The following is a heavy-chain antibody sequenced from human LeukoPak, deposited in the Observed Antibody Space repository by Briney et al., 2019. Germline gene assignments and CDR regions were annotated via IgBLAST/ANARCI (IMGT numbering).Heavy chain of an antibody. CDR3: AREMGYSSSWYSVYYYYGMDV. Sequence: QSGGSLRLSCAASGFTFSSYNMNWVRQAPGKGLEWVANIKQDGSEKYYVDSVKGRFTISRDNAKNSLYLQMNSLRAEDTAVYYCAREMGYSSSWYSVYYYYGMDVWGQGTTVTVSS. CDR1: GFTFSSYN. D-gene: IGHD6-13*01. V-gene: IGHV3-7*03. J-gene: IGHJ6*02. CDR2: IKQDGSEK.